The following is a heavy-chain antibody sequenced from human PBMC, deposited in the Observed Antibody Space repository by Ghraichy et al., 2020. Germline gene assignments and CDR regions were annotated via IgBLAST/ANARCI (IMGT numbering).Heavy chain of an antibody. V-gene: IGHV4-34*01. D-gene: IGHD2-8*02. CDR1: GGSFSGYY. CDR2: INHSGST. J-gene: IGHJ4*02. CDR3: ARGRRYWPSFLLYYFDY. Sequence: SETLSLTCAVYGGSFSGYYWSWIRQPPGKGLEWIGEINHSGSTNYNPSLKSRVTISVDTSKNQFSLKLSSVTAADTAVYYCARGRRYWPSFLLYYFDYWGQGTLVTVSS.